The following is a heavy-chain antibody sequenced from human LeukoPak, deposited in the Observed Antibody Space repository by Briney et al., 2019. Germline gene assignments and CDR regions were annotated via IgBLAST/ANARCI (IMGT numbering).Heavy chain of an antibody. CDR3: ARSTSSGWYMDDY. CDR1: GGSVSSYY. Sequence: KPSETLSLTCTVSGGSVSSYYWTWIRQPPGKELEWIGHISYSGSTNYNPSLKSRVTISLDTSKNQFSLKLRSVTAADTAVYCCARSTSSGWYMDDYWGQGTLITVSS. V-gene: IGHV4-59*02. D-gene: IGHD6-19*01. CDR2: ISYSGST. J-gene: IGHJ4*02.